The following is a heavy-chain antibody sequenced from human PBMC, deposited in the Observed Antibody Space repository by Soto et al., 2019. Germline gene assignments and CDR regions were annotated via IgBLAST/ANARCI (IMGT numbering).Heavy chain of an antibody. Sequence: QVQLQESGPGLVKPSQTLSLTCTVSGGSISSGGYYWSWIRQHPGKGLEWIGYIYYSGSTYYNPSLKSRVXXSXDXXKNQFPLKLSSVTAADTAVYYCARVPLPPRNWFDPWGQGTLVTVSS. CDR3: ARVPLPPRNWFDP. CDR1: GGSISSGGYY. J-gene: IGHJ5*02. V-gene: IGHV4-31*03. CDR2: IYYSGST.